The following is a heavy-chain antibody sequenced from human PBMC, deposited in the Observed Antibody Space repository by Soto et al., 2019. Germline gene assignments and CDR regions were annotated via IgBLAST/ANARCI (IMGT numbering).Heavy chain of an antibody. D-gene: IGHD3-10*01. CDR2: ISAYNGNT. CDR3: ARDGGFGELDY. Sequence: QVHLVQSGAEVKKPGASVKVSCKASGYSFMNYGISGVRQAPRQGLEWMGWISAYNGNTDYTQKLQRRVTMTPDTSTNTAYMELRSLRSDDTALYYCARDGGFGELDYWGQGTLVTVSS. CDR1: GYSFMNYG. V-gene: IGHV1-18*04. J-gene: IGHJ4*02.